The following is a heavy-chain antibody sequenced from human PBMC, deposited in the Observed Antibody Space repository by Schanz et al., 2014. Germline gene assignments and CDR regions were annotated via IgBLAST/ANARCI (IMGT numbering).Heavy chain of an antibody. Sequence: EVQLLESGGGLVQPGGSLRLSCLASGFAFSSYGMNWLRQAPGMGLEWVSAISGRDGSTYYADSVRGRFTISRDNAENTLFLQMNSLRAEDTAVYYCARKVVATIGGYYDNWGQGTLVTVSS. CDR2: ISGRDGST. V-gene: IGHV3-23*01. J-gene: IGHJ4*02. CDR1: GFAFSSYG. CDR3: ARKVVATIGGYYDN. D-gene: IGHD5-12*01.